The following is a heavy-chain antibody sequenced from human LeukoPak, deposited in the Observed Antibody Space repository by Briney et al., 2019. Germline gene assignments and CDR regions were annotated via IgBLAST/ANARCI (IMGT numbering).Heavy chain of an antibody. D-gene: IGHD6-6*01. CDR2: INPNSGGT. CDR1: GYTFTGYY. V-gene: IGHV1-2*06. Sequence: ASVKVSCKASGYTFTGYYMHWVRQAPGQGLECMGRINPNSGGTNYAQKFQGRVTMTRDTSISTAYMELSRLRSDDTAVYYCARDARDSSSSYTNFDYWGQGTLVTVSS. J-gene: IGHJ4*02. CDR3: ARDARDSSSSYTNFDY.